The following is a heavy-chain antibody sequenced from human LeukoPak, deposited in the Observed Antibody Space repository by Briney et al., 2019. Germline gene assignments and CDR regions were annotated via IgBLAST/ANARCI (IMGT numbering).Heavy chain of an antibody. CDR3: ARPTEIGYCSSTSCYTGGWFDP. V-gene: IGHV1-18*01. CDR1: GYTFTSYG. CDR2: ISAYNGNT. Sequence: ASVKVSCKASGYTFTSYGISWVRQAPGQGLEWMGWISAYNGNTNYAQKLQGRVTMTTDTSTSTAYMELRSLRSDDTAVYYCARPTEIGYCSSTSCYTGGWFDPWGQGTLVTVSS. D-gene: IGHD2-2*02. J-gene: IGHJ5*02.